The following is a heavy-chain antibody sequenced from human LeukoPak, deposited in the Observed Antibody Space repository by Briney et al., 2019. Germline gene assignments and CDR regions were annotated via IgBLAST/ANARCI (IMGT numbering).Heavy chain of an antibody. CDR1: GGSISSYY. CDR2: IYYSGST. D-gene: IGHD2-2*01. V-gene: IGHV4-59*08. Sequence: PSETLSLTCTVSGGSISSYYWSWIRQPPGKGLEWIGNIYYSGSTNYNPSLKSRVTISVDTSKNQFSLKLSSVTAADTAVYYCARHMPVLFFDPWGQGTLVTVSS. J-gene: IGHJ5*02. CDR3: ARHMPVLFFDP.